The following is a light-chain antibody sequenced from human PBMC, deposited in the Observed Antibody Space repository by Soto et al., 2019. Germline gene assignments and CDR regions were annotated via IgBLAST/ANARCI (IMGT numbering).Light chain of an antibody. CDR3: TSYSRYRVLV. J-gene: IGLJ3*02. V-gene: IGLV2-14*01. CDR2: EVS. Sequence: QCVLTQPASVSGSLGQSITISCTGTISDIGGYKYVSWYQQHPGKAPKLIIFEVSNRPSGVSDRFSGSNSGNTASLTISGLQAEDEADYYCTSYSRYRVLVFGGGTKVTVL. CDR1: ISDIGGYKY.